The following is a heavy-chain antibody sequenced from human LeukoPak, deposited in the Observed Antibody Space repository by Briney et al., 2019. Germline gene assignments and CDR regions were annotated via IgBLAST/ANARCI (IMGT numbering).Heavy chain of an antibody. Sequence: MTSETLSLTCTVSGGSISSYYWSWIRQPAGKGPEWIGRIYTSGSTNYNPSLKSRVTMSVDTSKNQFSLKLSSVTAADTAVYYCARDIAVVVAGKNWFDPWGQGTLVTVSS. CDR1: GGSISSYY. D-gene: IGHD2-15*01. V-gene: IGHV4-4*07. J-gene: IGHJ5*02. CDR3: ARDIAVVVAGKNWFDP. CDR2: IYTSGST.